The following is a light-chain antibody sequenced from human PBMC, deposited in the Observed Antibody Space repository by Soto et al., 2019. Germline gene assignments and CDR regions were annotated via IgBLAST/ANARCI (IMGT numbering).Light chain of an antibody. V-gene: IGKV3-20*01. CDR1: KSVSNNY. CDR2: GAS. CDR3: RQYGSSRWT. J-gene: IGKJ1*01. Sequence: EIVLTQSPGTLSLSPGERATLSCRASKSVSNNYLAWYQQKPGQAPRLLIYGASSRATGIPDRFSGSGSGTDFTLTISRLEPQDFSVYYCRQYGSSRWTFGQGTKVEIK.